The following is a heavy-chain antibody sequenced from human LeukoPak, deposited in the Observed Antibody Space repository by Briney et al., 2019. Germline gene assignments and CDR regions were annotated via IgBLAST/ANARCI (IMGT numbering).Heavy chain of an antibody. CDR2: ISGSGGST. Sequence: PGGSLRLSCAASGFTFSSYAMSWVRQAPGKGLEWVSAISGSGGSTYYADSVKGRFTISRDNSKNTLYLQMNSLRAEDTAVYYCAKEARIQLWLLKLPHNYYFDYWGQGTLVTVSS. CDR1: GFTFSSYA. V-gene: IGHV3-23*01. D-gene: IGHD5-18*01. CDR3: AKEARIQLWLLKLPHNYYFDY. J-gene: IGHJ4*02.